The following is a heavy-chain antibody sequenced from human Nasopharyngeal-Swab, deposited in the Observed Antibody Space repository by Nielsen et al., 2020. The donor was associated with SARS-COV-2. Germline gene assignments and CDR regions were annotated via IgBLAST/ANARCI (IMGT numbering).Heavy chain of an antibody. D-gene: IGHD6-19*01. CDR3: AKLYNSGWYLGY. V-gene: IGHV3-9*01. CDR1: GFTFGDYA. Sequence: SSASSGFTFGDYAMYWVRRAPGKGLEWVSGISWDSGSIGYADSVKGRFTISRDNAKNSLYLQMYSLRAEDTALYYCAKLYNSGWYLGYWGQGTLVTVSS. J-gene: IGHJ4*02. CDR2: ISWDSGSI.